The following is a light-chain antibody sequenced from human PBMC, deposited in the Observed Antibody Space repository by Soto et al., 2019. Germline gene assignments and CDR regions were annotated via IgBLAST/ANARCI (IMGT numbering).Light chain of an antibody. Sequence: EVLLTQSPSTLSVSPGEGATITCRASQSISINLAWYQQKPGQAPRLLIYGASTMATGVPARFSGSASGTAFTLTISTRQPADFAVYYCQQYNNWPLTFGQGTQVE. CDR2: GAS. V-gene: IGKV3-15*01. J-gene: IGKJ1*01. CDR3: QQYNNWPLT. CDR1: QSISIN.